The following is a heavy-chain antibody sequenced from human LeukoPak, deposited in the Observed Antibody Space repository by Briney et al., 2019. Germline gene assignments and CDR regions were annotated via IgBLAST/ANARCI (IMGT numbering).Heavy chain of an antibody. CDR1: GFTFSSYS. J-gene: IGHJ4*02. D-gene: IGHD6-13*01. CDR3: ARDESGIAAAGTPLDY. CDR2: ISSSSSYI. Sequence: GGPLRLSCAASGFTFSSYSMNWVRQAPGKGLEGVSSISSSSSYIYYADSVKGRFTISRDNAKNSLYLQMNSLRAEDTAVYYCARDESGIAAAGTPLDYWGQGTLVTVSS. V-gene: IGHV3-21*01.